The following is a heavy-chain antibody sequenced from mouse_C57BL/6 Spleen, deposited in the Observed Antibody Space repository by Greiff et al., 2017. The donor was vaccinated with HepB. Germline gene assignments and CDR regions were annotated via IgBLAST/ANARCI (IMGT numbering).Heavy chain of an antibody. Sequence: EVHLVESEGGLVQPGSSMTLSCTASGFTFSDYYMAWVRQVPEKGLEWVANINYDGSSTYYLDSLKSRFIISRDNAKNILYLQMSSLKSEDTATYYCAREGDYGYFDVWGTGTTVTVSS. V-gene: IGHV5-16*01. CDR1: GFTFSDYY. CDR2: INYDGSST. CDR3: AREGDYGYFDV. J-gene: IGHJ1*03.